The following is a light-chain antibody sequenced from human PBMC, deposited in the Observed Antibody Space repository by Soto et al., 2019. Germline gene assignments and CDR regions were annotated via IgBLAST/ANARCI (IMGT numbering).Light chain of an antibody. CDR2: DAS. CDR1: QSISSW. V-gene: IGKV1-5*01. CDR3: QHYNSYSEA. J-gene: IGKJ1*01. Sequence: DIQMTQSPSTLSASVGDRVTITCRASQSISSWLAWYQQKPGKAPKLLIYDASSLKSGVPSRFSGSGSGTEFTLTISSLQPDDFATYYCQHYNSYSEAFXQGTKVDIK.